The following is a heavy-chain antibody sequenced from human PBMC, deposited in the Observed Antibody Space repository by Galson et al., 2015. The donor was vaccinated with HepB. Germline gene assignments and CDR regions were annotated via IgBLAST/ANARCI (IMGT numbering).Heavy chain of an antibody. CDR1: GFTFSSYA. CDR2: ISGSGGST. CDR3: AREGDGWVAGTIIWYFDL. V-gene: IGHV3-23*01. J-gene: IGHJ2*01. Sequence: SLRLSCAASGFTFSSYAMSWVRQAPGKGLEWVSAISGSGGSTYYGDSVKGRFTISRDNSKNTLYLQMNSLRAEDTAVYYCAREGDGWVAGTIIWYFDLWGRGTLVTVSS. D-gene: IGHD6-19*01.